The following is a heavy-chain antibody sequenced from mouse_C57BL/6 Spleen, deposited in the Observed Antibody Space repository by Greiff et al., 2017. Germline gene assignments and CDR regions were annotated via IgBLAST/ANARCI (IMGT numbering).Heavy chain of an antibody. CDR3: ARLGYYGSSGNFDD. CDR2: IDPSDSET. V-gene: IGHV1-52*01. Sequence: QVQLQQPGAELVRPGSSVKLSCKASGYTFTSYWMHWVKQRPIQGLEWIGNIDPSDSETHYNQKFKDKATLTVDKSSSTAYMQSSSLTSEDSAVYYCARLGYYGSSGNFDDWGQGTTLTVSS. CDR1: GYTFTSYW. J-gene: IGHJ2*01. D-gene: IGHD1-1*01.